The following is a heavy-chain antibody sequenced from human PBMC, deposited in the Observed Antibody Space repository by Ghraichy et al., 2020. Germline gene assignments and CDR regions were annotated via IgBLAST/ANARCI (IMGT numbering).Heavy chain of an antibody. Sequence: GGSLRLSCAASGFTFSSYAMSWVRQAPGKGLQWVSAISGSGGSAYYADSVKGRFTISRDNSKNTLYLQINSLKAEDTAVYYCAKGTYSYGSGAYYFDYWGQGTLVTVSS. CDR3: AKGTYSYGSGAYYFDY. CDR2: ISGSGGSA. D-gene: IGHD3-10*01. J-gene: IGHJ4*02. V-gene: IGHV3-23*01. CDR1: GFTFSSYA.